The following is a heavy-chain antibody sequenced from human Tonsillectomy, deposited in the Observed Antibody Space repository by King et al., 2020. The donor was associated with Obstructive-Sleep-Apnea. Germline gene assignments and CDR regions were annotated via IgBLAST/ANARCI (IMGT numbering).Heavy chain of an antibody. Sequence: VQLVESGGGVVQPGRSRRLSCAASGFSFNNYAIHWIRQAPGKGLEWVAVISYDGSQKYYADSVKGRFTISRDSSKKTVFLQMNSLRGEDTAVYYCAREPDDDYGDKWGQGTLVTVSA. CDR3: AREPDDDYGDK. D-gene: IGHD4-17*01. CDR2: ISYDGSQK. J-gene: IGHJ4*02. V-gene: IGHV3-30-3*01. CDR1: GFSFNNYA.